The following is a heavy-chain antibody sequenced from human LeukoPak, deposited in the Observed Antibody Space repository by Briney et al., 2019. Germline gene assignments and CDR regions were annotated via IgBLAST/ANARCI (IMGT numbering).Heavy chain of an antibody. Sequence: GGSLRLSCAASGFTFSSYGMNWVRQAPGKGLEWVSYISSSGSTIYYADSVKGRFTISRDNAKNSLYLQMNSLRAEDTAVYYCARDRRGSGSYYSVDAFDIWGQGTMVTVSS. J-gene: IGHJ3*02. D-gene: IGHD3-10*01. V-gene: IGHV3-48*03. CDR1: GFTFSSYG. CDR2: ISSSGSTI. CDR3: ARDRRGSGSYYSVDAFDI.